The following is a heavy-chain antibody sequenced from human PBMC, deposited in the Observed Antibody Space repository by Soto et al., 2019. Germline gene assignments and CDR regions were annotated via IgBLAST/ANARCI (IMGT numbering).Heavy chain of an antibody. V-gene: IGHV4-39*07. CDR1: GGSISSSSYY. CDR3: ARDGGDWGLTFDY. D-gene: IGHD7-27*01. CDR2: IYYSGST. Sequence: SETLSLTCTVSGGSISSSSYYWGWIRQPPGKGLEWIGSIYYSGSTYYNPSLKSRVTISVDTSKNQFSLKLSSVTAADTAVYYCARDGGDWGLTFDYWGQGTLVTVSS. J-gene: IGHJ4*02.